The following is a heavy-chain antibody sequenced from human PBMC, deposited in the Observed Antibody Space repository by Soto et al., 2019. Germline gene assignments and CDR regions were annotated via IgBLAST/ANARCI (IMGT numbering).Heavy chain of an antibody. Sequence: SETLSLTCAVYGGSFSGYYWSWIRQPPGKGLEWIGEINHSGSTNYNPSLKSRVTISVDTSKNQFSLKLSSVTAADTAVYYCARGNGYCSGGSCYSRWFDPWGQGTLVTVSS. CDR1: GGSFSGYY. CDR2: INHSGST. D-gene: IGHD2-15*01. CDR3: ARGNGYCSGGSCYSRWFDP. J-gene: IGHJ5*02. V-gene: IGHV4-34*01.